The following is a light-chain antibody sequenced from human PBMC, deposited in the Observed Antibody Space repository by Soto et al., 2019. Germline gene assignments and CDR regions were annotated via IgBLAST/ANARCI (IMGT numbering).Light chain of an antibody. CDR1: SSNIGAGYD. CDR2: GNS. CDR3: AAWDDSLRAPV. J-gene: IGLJ2*01. Sequence: QSVLTQPPSVSGAPGQRVTISCTGSSSNIGAGYDVHWYQQLPGTAPKLLIYGNSNRPSGVPDRFSGSKSGTSASLAITGLQAEDEADYFCAAWDDSLRAPVFGGGTQLTVL. V-gene: IGLV1-40*01.